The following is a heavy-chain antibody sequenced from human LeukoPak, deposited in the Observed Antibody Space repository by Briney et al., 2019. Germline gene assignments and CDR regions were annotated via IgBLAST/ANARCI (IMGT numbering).Heavy chain of an antibody. V-gene: IGHV4-39*01. D-gene: IGHD3-10*01. J-gene: IGHJ4*02. Sequence: SETLSLTCTVSGGSISSSSYYWGWIRQPPGKGLVWFGSIYYSGSTYYNPSLKSRVTISVDTSKNQFSLKLSSVTAADTAVYYCASQTMVRGVIAVDYWGQGTLVTVSS. CDR1: GGSISSSSYY. CDR2: IYYSGST. CDR3: ASQTMVRGVIAVDY.